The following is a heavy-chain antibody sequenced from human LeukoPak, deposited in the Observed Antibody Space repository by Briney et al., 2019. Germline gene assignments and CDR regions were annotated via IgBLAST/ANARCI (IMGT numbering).Heavy chain of an antibody. J-gene: IGHJ4*02. CDR2: ISYDGSNK. CDR1: GLTFSSYG. D-gene: IGHD3-3*01. Sequence: GGSLRLSCAASGLTFSSYGMHWVRQAPGKGLEWVAVISYDGSNKYYADSVKGRFTISRDNSKNTLYLQMNSLRAEDTAVYYCAKSRSDVVDYWGQGTLVTVSS. V-gene: IGHV3-30*18. CDR3: AKSRSDVVDY.